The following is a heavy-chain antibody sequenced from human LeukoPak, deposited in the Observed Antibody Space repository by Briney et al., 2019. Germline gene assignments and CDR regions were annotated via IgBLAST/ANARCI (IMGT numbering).Heavy chain of an antibody. D-gene: IGHD6-19*01. Sequence: TPSETLSLTCTVSGGSISSYYWSWIRQPPGKGLEWIGDIYYSGSTNYNPSLKSRVSMSVDTSKNQFSLRLSSVTATETAIYYCARQVMGYSSGWNYWGQGTLVTVSS. CDR2: IYYSGST. CDR1: GGSISSYY. V-gene: IGHV4-59*08. J-gene: IGHJ4*02. CDR3: ARQVMGYSSGWNY.